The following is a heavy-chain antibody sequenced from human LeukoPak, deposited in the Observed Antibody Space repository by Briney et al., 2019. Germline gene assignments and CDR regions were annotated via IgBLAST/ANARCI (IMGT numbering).Heavy chain of an antibody. CDR1: GFTFSSYA. J-gene: IGHJ4*02. V-gene: IGHV3-23*01. Sequence: GGPLRLSCAASGFTFSSYAMSWVRQAPGKGLEWVSAISGSGGSTYYADSVKGRFTISRDNSKNTLYLQMNSLRAEDTAVYYCAKAGSGYLALDYWGQGTLVTVSS. CDR3: AKAGSGYLALDY. D-gene: IGHD3-3*01. CDR2: ISGSGGST.